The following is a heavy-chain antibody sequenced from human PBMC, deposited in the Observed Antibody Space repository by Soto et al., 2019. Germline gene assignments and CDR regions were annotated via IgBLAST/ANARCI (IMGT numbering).Heavy chain of an antibody. CDR3: ARGRPIYYSSYMDV. CDR2: INHSGST. V-gene: IGHV4-34*01. J-gene: IGHJ6*03. CDR1: GGSFSGYY. Sequence: SETLSLTCAVYGGSFSGYYWSWIRQPPGKGLEWIGEINHSGSTNYNPSLKSRVTISVDTSKNQFSLKLSSVTAADTAVYYCARGRPIYYSSYMDVWGKGTTVTVSS.